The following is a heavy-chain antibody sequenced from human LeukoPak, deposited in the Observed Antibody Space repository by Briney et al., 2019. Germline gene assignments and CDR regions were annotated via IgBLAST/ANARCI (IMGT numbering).Heavy chain of an antibody. CDR2: ISYDGSNK. D-gene: IGHD5-18*01. CDR3: AREGSSYGLFDY. Sequence: GGSLRLSCAASGFTFSSYAMHWVRQAPGKGLEWVAVISYDGSNKYYADSVKGRFTISRDNSKNTLYLQMNSLRAEDTAVYYCAREGSSYGLFDYWGQGTLVTVSS. V-gene: IGHV3-30-3*01. CDR1: GFTFSSYA. J-gene: IGHJ4*02.